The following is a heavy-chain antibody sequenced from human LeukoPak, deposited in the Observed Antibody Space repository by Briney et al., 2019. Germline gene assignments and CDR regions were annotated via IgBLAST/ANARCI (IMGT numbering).Heavy chain of an antibody. CDR1: GFTFDDYA. J-gene: IGHJ4*02. CDR2: ISWDGGST. D-gene: IGHD6-13*01. V-gene: IGHV3-43D*03. Sequence: GGSLRLSCAASGFTFDDYAMHWVRQAPGKGLEWVSLISWDGGSTYYADSVKGRFTISRHKSKNSLYLQMNSLRAEDTALYYCAKGTSSWHEFDYWGQGTLVTVSS. CDR3: AKGTSSWHEFDY.